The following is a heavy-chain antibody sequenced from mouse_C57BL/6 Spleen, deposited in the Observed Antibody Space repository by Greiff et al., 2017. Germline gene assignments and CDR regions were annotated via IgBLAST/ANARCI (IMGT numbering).Heavy chain of an antibody. J-gene: IGHJ3*01. CDR1: GYSITSGYY. Sequence: ESGPGLVKPSQSLSLTCSVTGYSITSGYYWNWIRQFPGNKLEWMGYISYDGSNNYNPSLKNRISITRDTSKNQFFLKLNSVTTEYTAAYDCAEWLLPFAYWGQGTLVTVSA. D-gene: IGHD2-3*01. V-gene: IGHV3-6*01. CDR2: ISYDGSN. CDR3: AEWLLPFAY.